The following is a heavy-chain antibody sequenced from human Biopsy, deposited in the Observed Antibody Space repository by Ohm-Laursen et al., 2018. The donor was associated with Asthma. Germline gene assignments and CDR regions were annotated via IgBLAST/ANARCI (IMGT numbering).Heavy chain of an antibody. V-gene: IGHV1-3*01. D-gene: IGHD5-12*01. CDR2: INAGNGNT. CDR3: AKVDPYSGYYFRVGARLLWFDP. J-gene: IGHJ5*02. Sequence: EASVKVSCKASGYTFINYAIHWVRQAPGQRLEWMGWINAGNGNTKYSQKFQGRVTISRDTSASTAYMDLSSLRSEDTAVYYCAKVDPYSGYYFRVGARLLWFDPWGQGTLVTVSS. CDR1: GYTFINYA.